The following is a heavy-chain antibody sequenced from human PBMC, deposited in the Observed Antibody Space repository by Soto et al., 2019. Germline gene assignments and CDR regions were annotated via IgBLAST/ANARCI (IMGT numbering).Heavy chain of an antibody. V-gene: IGHV1-18*01. CDR3: ARVVPGAEARFVP. J-gene: IGHJ5*02. CDR1: GYTFSNYG. CDR2: ISLYSDGT. Sequence: AAVKVSCKTSGYTFSNYGITWVRQAPGQPLEWLGWISLYSDGTNYAQKFQGRVSMTTDTSTTTAYMELRSLRSDDTAVYYCARVVPGAEARFVPWGQGALVTVSS. D-gene: IGHD2-2*01.